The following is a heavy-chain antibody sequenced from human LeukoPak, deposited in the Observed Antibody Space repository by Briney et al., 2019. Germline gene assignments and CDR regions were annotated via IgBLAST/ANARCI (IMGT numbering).Heavy chain of an antibody. Sequence: PGGSLRLSCAASGFTFSTYGMHWVRRAPGKGLEWVAVIWYDGSDKYYADSVKGRFTISRDNSKNTLYLQMNSLRAEDTAVYYCARDRNVDYFDYWGQGTLVTVAS. CDR3: ARDRNVDYFDY. CDR1: GFTFSTYG. CDR2: IWYDGSDK. V-gene: IGHV3-33*01. J-gene: IGHJ4*02. D-gene: IGHD1-1*01.